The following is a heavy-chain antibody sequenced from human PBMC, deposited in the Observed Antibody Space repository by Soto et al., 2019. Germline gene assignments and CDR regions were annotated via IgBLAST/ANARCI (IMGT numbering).Heavy chain of an antibody. Sequence: QVQLVESGGGVVQPGRSLRLSCAASGFTFSSYGMHWVRQAPGKGLEWVAVIWYDGSNKYYADSVKGRFTISRDNSKNTLYLQMNSLRAEDTAVYYCARAGSCSGGSCYLSGYYYYYMGVWGKGTTVTVSS. J-gene: IGHJ6*03. CDR1: GFTFSSYG. V-gene: IGHV3-33*01. CDR2: IWYDGSNK. CDR3: ARAGSCSGGSCYLSGYYYYYMGV. D-gene: IGHD2-15*01.